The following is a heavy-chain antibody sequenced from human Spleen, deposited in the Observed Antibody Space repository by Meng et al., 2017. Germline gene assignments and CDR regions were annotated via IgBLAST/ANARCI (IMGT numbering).Heavy chain of an antibody. CDR1: GLSFSSYT. CDR3: ARVQVGARDYYYYGMDV. V-gene: IGHV3-21*04. CDR2: ISGSGDST. Sequence: GGSLRLSCAASGLSFSSYTMNWVRQSPGKGLEWVSAISGSGDSTYYADSVKGRFTISRDNAKNSLYLQMNSLRAEDTAVYYCARVQVGARDYYYYGMDVWGQGTTVTVSS. D-gene: IGHD1-26*01. J-gene: IGHJ6*02.